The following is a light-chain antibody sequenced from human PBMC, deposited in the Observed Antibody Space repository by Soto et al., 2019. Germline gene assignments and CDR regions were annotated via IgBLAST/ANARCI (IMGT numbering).Light chain of an antibody. V-gene: IGKV1-13*02. Sequence: AIQLTQSPSSLSASVGDRVTITCRASPGISSALAWYQQKPGKAPKLLIYDASSLESGVPSRFSGSGSGTDFTLTISSLQHEDFATYYCRQFNSYPITFGEGTRLEIK. J-gene: IGKJ5*01. CDR2: DAS. CDR3: RQFNSYPIT. CDR1: PGISSA.